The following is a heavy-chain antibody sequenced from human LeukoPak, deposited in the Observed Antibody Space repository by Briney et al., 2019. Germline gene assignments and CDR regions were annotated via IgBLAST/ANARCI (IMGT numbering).Heavy chain of an antibody. CDR3: ARDPPAVLIDTYG. V-gene: IGHV3-66*01. J-gene: IGHJ4*02. CDR2: VYSGGST. CDR1: GFIVTNNY. Sequence: TGGSLRLSCTASGFIVTNNYINWVRQAPGKGLEWVSLVYSGGSTYYADSVKGRFIISRDNSKNMEYLQMNSLRAEDTAMYYCARDPPAVLIDTYGWGQGTLVTVSS. D-gene: IGHD2-8*01.